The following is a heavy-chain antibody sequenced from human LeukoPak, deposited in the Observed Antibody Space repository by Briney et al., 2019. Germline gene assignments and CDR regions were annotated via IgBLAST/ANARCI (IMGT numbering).Heavy chain of an antibody. CDR1: GYAFTCYG. D-gene: IGHD3-22*01. CDR2: ISAYNGNT. J-gene: IGHJ6*03. CDR3: ARAPYYYDSSGYYAMYYYYYYMDV. V-gene: IGHV1-18*01. Sequence: ASVKVSCKASGYAFTCYGMSWVRQAPGQGLEWMGWISAYNGNTNYAQKLQGRVNMTTDTSTSTAYMELRSLRSDDTAVYYCARAPYYYDSSGYYAMYYYYYYMDVWGKGTTVTVSS.